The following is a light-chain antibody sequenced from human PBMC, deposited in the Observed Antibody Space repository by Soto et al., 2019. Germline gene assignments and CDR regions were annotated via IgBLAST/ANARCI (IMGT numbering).Light chain of an antibody. CDR2: EVS. CDR1: SSDVGAYNY. Sequence: QSALTQPPSASGSPGQSVTISCTGTSSDVGAYNYVSWYQQYPGKARKLMIYEVSKRPSGVPDRFSGSKSGKTASLTVSGLQPEDEADYYCTSYAGSNIWVFGGGTKVTVL. V-gene: IGLV2-8*01. J-gene: IGLJ3*02. CDR3: TSYAGSNIWV.